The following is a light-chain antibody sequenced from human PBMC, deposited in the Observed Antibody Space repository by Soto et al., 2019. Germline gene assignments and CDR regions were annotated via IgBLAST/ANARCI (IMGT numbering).Light chain of an antibody. J-gene: IGLJ3*02. CDR3: ASWDDSLSGRV. Sequence: QSVLTQPPSASGTPGQRVIISCSGSNSNIGTYTVNWYQQLPGTAPKLLIYTDYQPPSGVPDRFSGSRSGTSASLAISGLQSEDEADYYCASWDDSLSGRVFGGGTKLTVL. CDR1: NSNIGTYT. CDR2: TDY. V-gene: IGLV1-44*01.